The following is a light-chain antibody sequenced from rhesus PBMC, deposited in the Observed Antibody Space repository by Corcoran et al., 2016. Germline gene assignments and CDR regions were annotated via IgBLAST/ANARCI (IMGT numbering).Light chain of an antibody. CDR3: QQYSSSPWT. CDR1: QSISSW. J-gene: IGKJ1*01. Sequence: DIQMTQSPSSLSASVGDTVTITCRASQSISSWLAWYQQKPGKSPTLLSYKASTLQSGVPSRFSGSVSGTDFTLIISSLQSEDFGTYYCQQYSSSPWTFSRGTKVEIK. CDR2: KAS. V-gene: IGKV1-22*01.